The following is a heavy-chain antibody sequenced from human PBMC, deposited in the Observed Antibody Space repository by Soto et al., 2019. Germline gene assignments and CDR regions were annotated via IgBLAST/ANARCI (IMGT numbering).Heavy chain of an antibody. CDR2: MNPNSGNT. V-gene: IGHV1-8*01. Sequence: GASVKVSCKASGYTFTSYDINWVRQATGQGLEWMGWMNPNSGNTGYAQKFQGRVTMTRNTSISTAYMELSSLRSEDTAVYYCARAHSSWYYYDSSGYYPDAFDIWGQGTMVTVS. CDR3: ARAHSSWYYYDSSGYYPDAFDI. J-gene: IGHJ3*02. CDR1: GYTFTSYD. D-gene: IGHD3-22*01.